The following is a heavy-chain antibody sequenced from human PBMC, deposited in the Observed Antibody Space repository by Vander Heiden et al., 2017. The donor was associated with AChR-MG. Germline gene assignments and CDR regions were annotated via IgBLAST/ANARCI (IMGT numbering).Heavy chain of an antibody. D-gene: IGHD1-1*01. V-gene: IGHV3-30-3*01. CDR1: GFSFSDSG. CDR3: TRDTNY. CDR2: ISSDGSNE. J-gene: IGHJ4*02. Sequence: QVQLVESGVGVVQSGMCLRRSCAASGFSFSDSGMHWVRQAPGKGLEWVAYISSDGSNEHYADPVRGRFTISRDISKSTLYLQMNSLRADDTAIYYCTRDTNYWGQGTLVTISS.